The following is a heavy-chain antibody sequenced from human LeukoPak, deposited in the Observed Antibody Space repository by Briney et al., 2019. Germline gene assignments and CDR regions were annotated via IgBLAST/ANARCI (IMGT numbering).Heavy chain of an antibody. CDR2: FYPGVSDT. CDR3: ARHLSGEGDSSGPKASYYYYMDV. J-gene: IGHJ6*03. V-gene: IGHV5-51*01. D-gene: IGHD3-22*01. CDR1: GYSFTSFW. Sequence: GESLKLSCKGSGYSFTSFWIGWVRQIRGKGLEWMGLFYPGVSDTRYSPSFQGQVTISADKSISTAYLQWSSLKASDTAMYHCARHLSGEGDSSGPKASYYYYMDVWGKGTTVTVSS.